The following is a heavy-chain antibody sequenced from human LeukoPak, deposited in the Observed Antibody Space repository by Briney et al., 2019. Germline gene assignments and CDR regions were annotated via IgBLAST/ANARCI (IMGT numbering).Heavy chain of an antibody. D-gene: IGHD4-17*01. CDR2: ISGSGGST. CDR1: GFTFSSYA. Sequence: GGSLRLSCAASGFTFSSYAMSWVRQAPGKGLEWVSAISGSGGSTYYADSVMGRFTISRDNSKNTLYLQMNSLRAEDTAVYYCARDRDYAFDYWGQGTLVTVSS. CDR3: ARDRDYAFDY. V-gene: IGHV3-23*01. J-gene: IGHJ4*02.